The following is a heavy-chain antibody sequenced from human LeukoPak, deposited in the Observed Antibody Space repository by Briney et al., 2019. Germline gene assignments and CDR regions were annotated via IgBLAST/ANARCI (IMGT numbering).Heavy chain of an antibody. V-gene: IGHV4-61*01. CDR1: GGSISSSSYF. CDR3: AREGGGHCSSTSCYLSSDAFDI. CDR2: IYYSGSI. J-gene: IGHJ3*02. D-gene: IGHD2-2*01. Sequence: SETLSLTCTVSGGSISSSSYFWSWIRQPPGKGLEWSGYIYYSGSINYNPSLKSRLTISVDTSKNQFSLKLSSVTAADTAMYYCAREGGGHCSSTSCYLSSDAFDIWGQGTMVTVSS.